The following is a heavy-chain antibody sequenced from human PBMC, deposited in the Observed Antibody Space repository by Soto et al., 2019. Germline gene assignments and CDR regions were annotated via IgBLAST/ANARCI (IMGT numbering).Heavy chain of an antibody. Sequence: SVKVSCKASGGTFSSYAIGWVRQAPGQGLEWMGGIIPIFGTANYAQKFQGRVTITADESTSTAYMELSSLRSEDTAVYYCARCGGDCYDYYYYGMDVWGQGTTVTVSS. J-gene: IGHJ6*02. CDR2: IIPIFGTA. CDR1: GGTFSSYA. D-gene: IGHD2-21*02. V-gene: IGHV1-69*13. CDR3: ARCGGDCYDYYYYGMDV.